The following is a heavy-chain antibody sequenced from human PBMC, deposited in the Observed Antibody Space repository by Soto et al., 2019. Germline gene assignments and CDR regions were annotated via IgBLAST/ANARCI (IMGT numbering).Heavy chain of an antibody. CDR2: IYYSGST. CDR1: GGSISSGGYY. D-gene: IGHD4-4*01. Sequence: SETLSLTCTVSGGSISSGGYYWSWIRQHPGKGLEWIGYIYYSGSTYYNPSLKSRVTISVDTSKNQFSLKLSSVTAADTAVYYCARGDPASNYDYCGQATLRTVSS. CDR3: ARGDPASNYDY. J-gene: IGHJ4*02. V-gene: IGHV4-31*03.